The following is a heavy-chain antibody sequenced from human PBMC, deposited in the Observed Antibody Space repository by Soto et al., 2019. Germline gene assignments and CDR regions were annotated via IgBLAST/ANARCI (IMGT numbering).Heavy chain of an antibody. Sequence: EVQLLESGGDLVQPGGSLRLSCAASGFTFSTYTMSWVRQAPGKGLEWVSAISGSGGSPSYADSVQGRFTISRDNPKNTLYLQMNSLRAEDTAMYYCAKARCSTTNCYVPDYWGQGTQVTVSS. CDR2: ISGSGGSP. V-gene: IGHV3-23*01. D-gene: IGHD2-2*01. CDR1: GFTFSTYT. CDR3: AKARCSTTNCYVPDY. J-gene: IGHJ4*02.